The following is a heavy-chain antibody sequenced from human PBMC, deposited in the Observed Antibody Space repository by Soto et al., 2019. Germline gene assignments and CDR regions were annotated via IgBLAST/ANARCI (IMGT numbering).Heavy chain of an antibody. CDR1: GVSTVTNY. D-gene: IGHD3-16*01. CDR2: TFYTGST. J-gene: IGHJ6*02. Sequence: SETLSLTCNISGVSTVTNYCTWVRQSPGRGLEWIASTFYTGSTTYNPALKSRVSISVDTPKKFYSLKLTSVTAADTAIYYCATALGGGIMDVWGRGTTVTVSS. CDR3: ATALGGGIMDV. V-gene: IGHV4-59*01.